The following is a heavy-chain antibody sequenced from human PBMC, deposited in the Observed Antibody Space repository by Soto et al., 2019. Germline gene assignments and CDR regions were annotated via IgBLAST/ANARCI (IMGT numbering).Heavy chain of an antibody. CDR3: ARDLGPLFYFDF. V-gene: IGHV1-46*04. D-gene: IGHD3-16*01. Sequence: QVQLLQSGAEVKKPGASVKVSCTASGYTFTTYYLHWVRQVPGQGLEWVGIINPNGGRTYYAQNLRGRVTMTGDTGRSSVYMELSSLTSEDTAVYFCARDLGPLFYFDFWGQGTLVTVSS. J-gene: IGHJ4*02. CDR1: GYTFTTYY. CDR2: INPNGGRT.